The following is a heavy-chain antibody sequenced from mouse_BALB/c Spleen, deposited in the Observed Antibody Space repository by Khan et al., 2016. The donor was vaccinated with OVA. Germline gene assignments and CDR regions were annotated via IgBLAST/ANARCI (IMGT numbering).Heavy chain of an antibody. CDR3: AKGVWSYYYALDY. CDR2: IWGGGST. Sequence: VQLQESGPGLVAPSQSLSITCTVSGFSLTDYGVSWIRQPPGKGLEWLGVIWGGGSTYYNSALKSRLSISKDNSKCQAFLKMSSLQTDDTAMYYCAKGVWSYYYALDYWGQGTSVTVSS. J-gene: IGHJ4*01. CDR1: GFSLTDYG. V-gene: IGHV2-6-5*01.